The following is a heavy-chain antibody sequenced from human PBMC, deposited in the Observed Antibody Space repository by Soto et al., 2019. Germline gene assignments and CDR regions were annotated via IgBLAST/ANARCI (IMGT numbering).Heavy chain of an antibody. CDR3: ARRGTLSGRDAFDV. D-gene: IGHD5-12*01. Sequence: PGESLKISCSCSGYYSSIYCIALVLQMSGKGLEWVGSVYVSDSETKYSPSFQGQVTISADKYTNTAYLYWSSLKASDTAMYYCARRGTLSGRDAFDVWGEGTMVTVSS. CDR1: GYYSSIYC. CDR2: VYVSDSET. V-gene: IGHV5-51*01. J-gene: IGHJ3*01.